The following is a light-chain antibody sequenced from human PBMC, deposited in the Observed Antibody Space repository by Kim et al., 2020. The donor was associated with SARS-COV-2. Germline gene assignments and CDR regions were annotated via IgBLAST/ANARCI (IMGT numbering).Light chain of an antibody. V-gene: IGLV10-54*01. CDR1: SNIVGTGG. Sequence: QTALLTCTGNSNIVGTGGAAWLQQHQGYRPNLLSDSSNYRPSGVSDRLSASRSGNTASLTITGLQPEDEADYYCSAWDSSLSAWVFGGGTQLTVL. J-gene: IGLJ3*02. CDR3: SAWDSSLSAWV. CDR2: SSN.